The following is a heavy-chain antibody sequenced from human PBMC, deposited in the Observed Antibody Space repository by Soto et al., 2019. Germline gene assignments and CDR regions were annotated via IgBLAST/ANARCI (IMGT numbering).Heavy chain of an antibody. CDR2: IVPIFGTT. CDR1: GGTFSNYA. CDR3: ARVEAVAGIYNYHGLDV. J-gene: IGHJ6*02. D-gene: IGHD6-19*01. V-gene: IGHV1-69*12. Sequence: QVQLVQSGAEVKKPGSSVKLSCKASGGTFSNYAISWVRQAPGQGLEWMGGIVPIFGTTYYAQKFQGRVTIIADDSTTTAYLELSSLRSEDTAVYYCARVEAVAGIYNYHGLDVWGQGTAVSVSS.